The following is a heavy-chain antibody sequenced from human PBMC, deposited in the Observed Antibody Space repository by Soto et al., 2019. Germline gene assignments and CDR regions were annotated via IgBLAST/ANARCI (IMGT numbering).Heavy chain of an antibody. CDR1: GFTFSSYA. CDR2: ISGSGGST. CDR3: AKDPKGYSNYDWFDP. V-gene: IGHV3-23*01. J-gene: IGHJ5*02. Sequence: GGSLRLSCAASGFTFSSYAMSWVRQAPGKGLEWVSAISGSGGSTYYADSVKGRFTISRDNSKNTLYLQMNSLRAEDTAVYYCAKDPKGYSNYDWFDPWGQGTLVTVSS. D-gene: IGHD4-4*01.